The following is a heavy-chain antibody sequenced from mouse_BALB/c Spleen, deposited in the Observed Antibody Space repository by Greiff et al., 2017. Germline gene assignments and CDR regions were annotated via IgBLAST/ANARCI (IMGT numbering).Heavy chain of an antibody. CDR3: ARRGYGNYYWYFDV. V-gene: IGHV5-17*02. J-gene: IGHJ1*01. CDR2: ISSGSSTI. Sequence: EVQGVESGGGLVQPGGSRKLSCAASGFTFSSFGMHWVRQAPEKGLEWVAYISSGSSTIYYADTVKGRFTISRDDPKNTLFLQMTSLRSEDTAMYYCARRGYGNYYWYFDVWGAGTTVTVSS. D-gene: IGHD2-1*01. CDR1: GFTFSSFG.